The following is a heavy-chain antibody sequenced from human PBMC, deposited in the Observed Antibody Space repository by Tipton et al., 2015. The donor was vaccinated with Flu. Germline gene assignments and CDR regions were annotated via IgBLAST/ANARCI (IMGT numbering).Heavy chain of an antibody. CDR1: GFTVSSNY. J-gene: IGHJ4*02. D-gene: IGHD6-6*01. V-gene: IGHV3-66*01. Sequence: SLRLSCAASGFTVSSNYMSWVRQAPGKGLEWVSVIYSGGSTYYADSVKGRFTISRDNSKNTLYLQMNSLRAEDTAVYYCARDEEGSSSSSSYWGQGTLVPVSS. CDR2: IYSGGST. CDR3: ARDEEGSSSSSSY.